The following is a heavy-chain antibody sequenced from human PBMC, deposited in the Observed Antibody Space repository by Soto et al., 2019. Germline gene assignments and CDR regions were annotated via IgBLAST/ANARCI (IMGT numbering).Heavy chain of an antibody. D-gene: IGHD3-16*01. V-gene: IGHV4-4*02. J-gene: IGHJ6*02. CDR2: IYHSGST. CDR3: ARREVWGYYYYGMDV. Sequence: QVQLQESGPGLVKPSGTLSLTCAVSGGSISSSNWWSWVRQPPGKGLEWIGEIYHSGSTNYNPSLKSRVTISVDKSKNQCSLKLSSVNAADTAVYYCARREVWGYYYYGMDVWGQGTTVTVSS. CDR1: GGSISSSNW.